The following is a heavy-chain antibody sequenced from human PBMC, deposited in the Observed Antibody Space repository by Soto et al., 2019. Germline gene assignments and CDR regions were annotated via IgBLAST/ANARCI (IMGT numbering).Heavy chain of an antibody. CDR2: IYYSGST. CDR3: ARDGGYSSSSDYPNWFDP. V-gene: IGHV4-59*01. CDR1: GGSISSYY. J-gene: IGHJ5*02. D-gene: IGHD6-6*01. Sequence: PSETLSLTCTVSGGSISSYYWSWIRQPPGKGLEWIGYIYYSGSTNYNPSLKSRVTISVDTSKNQFSLKLSSVTAADTAVYYCARDGGYSSSSDYPNWFDPWGQGTLVTVSS.